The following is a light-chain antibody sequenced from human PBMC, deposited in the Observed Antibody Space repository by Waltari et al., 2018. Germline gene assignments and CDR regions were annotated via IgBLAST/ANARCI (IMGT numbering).Light chain of an antibody. Sequence: EIVMTQSPATLSVSQGERATLSCRASQSISSTLAWYQQKPGQAPRLLIYDASTWATGIPARFSGSGSGTEFTLTISSLQSEDFAVYYCQQYYNWPRLTFGGGTKVEIK. J-gene: IGKJ4*01. CDR3: QQYYNWPRLT. CDR1: QSISST. CDR2: DAS. V-gene: IGKV3-15*01.